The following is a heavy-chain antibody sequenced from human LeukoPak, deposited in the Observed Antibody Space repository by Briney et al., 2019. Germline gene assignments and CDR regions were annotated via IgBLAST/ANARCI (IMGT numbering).Heavy chain of an antibody. CDR3: ARDGFEEGYYYGSGSYFDFDY. V-gene: IGHV1-2*02. D-gene: IGHD3-10*01. Sequence: ASVKVSCKASGYTFTGYYMRWVRQAPGQGLEWMGSINPNSGGTNYAQKFQGRVTMTRDTSISTAYMELSRLRSDDTAVYYCARDGFEEGYYYGSGSYFDFDYWGQGTLVTVSS. J-gene: IGHJ4*02. CDR2: INPNSGGT. CDR1: GYTFTGYY.